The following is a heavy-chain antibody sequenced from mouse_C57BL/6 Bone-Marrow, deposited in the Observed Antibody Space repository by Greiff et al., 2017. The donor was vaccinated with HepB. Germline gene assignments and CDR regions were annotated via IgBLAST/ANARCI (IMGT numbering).Heavy chain of an antibody. J-gene: IGHJ3*01. CDR3: ARRRDYDYSWFAY. V-gene: IGHV5-9*01. D-gene: IGHD2-4*01. CDR1: GFTFSSYT. Sequence: EVMLVESGGGLVKPGGSLKLSCAASGFTFSSYTMSWVRQTPGKRLEWVATISGGGGNTYYPDSVKGRFTISRDNAKNTLYLQMSSLRSEDTALYYCARRRDYDYSWFAYWGQGTLVTVSA. CDR2: ISGGGGNT.